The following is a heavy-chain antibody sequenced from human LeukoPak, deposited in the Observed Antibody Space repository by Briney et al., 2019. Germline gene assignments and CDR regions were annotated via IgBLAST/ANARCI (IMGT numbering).Heavy chain of an antibody. CDR2: IIPIFGTA. V-gene: IGHV1-69*05. Sequence: ASVKVSCKASGGTFSSYAISWVRQAAGQGLEWMGGIIPIFGTANYAQKFQGRVTITTDESTSTAYMELSSLRSEDTAVYYCARDLEAAAGNEQDYYYYMDVWGKGTTVTVSS. CDR1: GGTFSSYA. J-gene: IGHJ6*03. D-gene: IGHD6-13*01. CDR3: ARDLEAAAGNEQDYYYYMDV.